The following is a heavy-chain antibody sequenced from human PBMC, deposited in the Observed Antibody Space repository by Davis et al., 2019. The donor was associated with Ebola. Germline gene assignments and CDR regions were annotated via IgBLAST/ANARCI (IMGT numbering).Heavy chain of an antibody. V-gene: IGHV3-7*03. CDR2: IKQDGSEK. CDR3: AREMVVTATGRIWGVFDL. CDR1: GFTFSSYW. D-gene: IGHD2-21*02. J-gene: IGHJ2*01. Sequence: GESLKISCAASGFTFSSYWMGWVRQAPGKGLEWVANIKQDGSEKYYVDSVKGRFTISRDNAKNSLYLQMNSLRAEDTAVYYCAREMVVTATGRIWGVFDLWGRGTLVTVSS.